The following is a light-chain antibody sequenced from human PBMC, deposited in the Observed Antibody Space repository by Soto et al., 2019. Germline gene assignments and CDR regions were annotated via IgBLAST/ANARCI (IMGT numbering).Light chain of an antibody. V-gene: IGLV2-14*01. J-gene: IGLJ3*02. CDR2: DVS. CDR1: SSDVGGYNY. Sequence: QSALTQPASVSGSPGQSITISCTGTSSDVGGYNYVSWYQQHPGKAPKLMIYDVSNRPSGVSNRFSGSKSGNTASLTISGLQAEDEADYYCSSYTSDGTLGVFGGGTKVTVL. CDR3: SSYTSDGTLGV.